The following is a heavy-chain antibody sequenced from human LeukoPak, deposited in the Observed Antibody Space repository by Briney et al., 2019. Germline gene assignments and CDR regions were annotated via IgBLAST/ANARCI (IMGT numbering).Heavy chain of an antibody. J-gene: IGHJ4*02. Sequence: PGGSLRLSCAASGFPFNYYAMTWVRQAPGMGLEWVSAISGGGDSTYYADPVRGRFTISRDNSKNTLYLQMNTLRADDTAIYYCAKTNRYISSWYDYWGQGTLVTVSS. CDR3: AKTNRYISSWYDY. D-gene: IGHD6-13*01. V-gene: IGHV3-23*01. CDR2: ISGGGDST. CDR1: GFPFNYYA.